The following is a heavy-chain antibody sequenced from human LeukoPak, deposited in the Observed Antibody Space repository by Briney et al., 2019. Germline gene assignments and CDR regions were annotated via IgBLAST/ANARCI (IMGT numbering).Heavy chain of an antibody. D-gene: IGHD6-19*01. Sequence: GGSLRLSCAASGFTFSIYWMSWVRQAPGKGLEWVSGISGGGDDTYYADSMKGRFTISRDNSKNTLYPQMNSLRAEDTAVYYCAKVLTIGVADADHWGQGTLVTVSS. CDR2: ISGGGDDT. J-gene: IGHJ5*02. CDR1: GFTFSIYW. CDR3: AKVLTIGVADADH. V-gene: IGHV3-23*01.